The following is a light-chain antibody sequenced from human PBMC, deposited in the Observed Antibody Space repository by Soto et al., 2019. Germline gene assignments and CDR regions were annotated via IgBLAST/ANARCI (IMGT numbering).Light chain of an antibody. J-gene: IGLJ2*01. Sequence: QSVLTQPASVSGSPGQSLTISCTGTSSDVGTYNLVSWYQQPPGKAPKLMIYDDSKRPSGVSNRFSGSKSGNTASLTISGLQAEDEADYYCCSYAGSSTFHVIFGGGTKSPS. CDR3: CSYAGSSTFHVI. V-gene: IGLV2-23*01. CDR1: SSDVGTYNL. CDR2: DDS.